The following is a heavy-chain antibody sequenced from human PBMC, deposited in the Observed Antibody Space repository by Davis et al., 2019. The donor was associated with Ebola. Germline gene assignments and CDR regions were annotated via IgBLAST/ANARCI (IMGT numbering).Heavy chain of an antibody. D-gene: IGHD3-22*01. CDR2: ISAYNGDT. CDR1: GYTFTSYG. V-gene: IGHV1-18*01. J-gene: IGHJ6*02. Sequence: ASVKVSCKASGYTFTSYGISWVRQAPGQGLEWMGRISAYNGDTNYAQNLQGRLTMTTHTSTNTAYMEVRSLRSDDTAVYYCARSFFYDSSGYSSYYYYGMDVWGQGTTVTISS. CDR3: ARSFFYDSSGYSSYYYYGMDV.